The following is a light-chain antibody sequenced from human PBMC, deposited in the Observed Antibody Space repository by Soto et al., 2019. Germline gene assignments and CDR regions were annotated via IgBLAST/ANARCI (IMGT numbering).Light chain of an antibody. CDR3: QQLNSYPRT. CDR2: AAS. CDR1: QGISSY. V-gene: IGKV1-9*01. Sequence: DIQLTQSPSFLSASVGDRVTITCRASQGISSYLAWYQQKPGKAPKLLIYAASTLQSGVPSRFSGSGSGTEFTLTISSLQAEDFATYYCQQLNSYPRTFGLGTKVEIK. J-gene: IGKJ1*01.